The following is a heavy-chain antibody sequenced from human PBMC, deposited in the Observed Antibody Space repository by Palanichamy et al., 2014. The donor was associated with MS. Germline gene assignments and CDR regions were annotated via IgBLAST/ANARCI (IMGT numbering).Heavy chain of an antibody. V-gene: IGHV3-7*03. J-gene: IGHJ2*01. CDR2: IKEDGSEK. D-gene: IGHD3-22*01. CDR3: ARDKGHYFDGSAYDNWYFDL. CDR1: GFTFSNYW. Sequence: EVQLAESGGAWSXGGSLRLSCAASGFTFSNYWMSWVRQPPGKGLEWVANIKEDGSEKYYVDSVRGRFTISRDNAKNSVYLQMNSLRAEDTAVYFCARDKGHYFDGSAYDNWYFDLWGRATLVTVSS.